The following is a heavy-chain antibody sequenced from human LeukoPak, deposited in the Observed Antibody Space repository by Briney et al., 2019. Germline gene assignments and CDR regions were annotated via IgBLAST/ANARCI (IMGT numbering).Heavy chain of an antibody. Sequence: ASVKVSCKASGYTFTGYYMHWVRQAPGQGLEWMGRINPNSGGTNYAQKFQGRVTMTRDTSISTAYMELSRLKSDDTAVYYCARDETTVTMNYFDPWGQGTLVTVSS. CDR3: ARDETTVTMNYFDP. J-gene: IGHJ5*02. CDR1: GYTFTGYY. D-gene: IGHD4-17*01. V-gene: IGHV1-2*06. CDR2: INPNSGGT.